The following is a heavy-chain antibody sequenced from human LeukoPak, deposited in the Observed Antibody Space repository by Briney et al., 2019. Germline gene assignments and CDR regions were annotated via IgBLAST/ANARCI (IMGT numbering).Heavy chain of an antibody. CDR1: GDSITSDKW. D-gene: IGHD3-22*01. CDR3: ARGLMYYDSSGYYYSIGSSNWFDP. V-gene: IGHV4-4*02. CDR2: ISHSGST. J-gene: IGHJ5*02. Sequence: SETLSLTCAVSGDSITSDKWWTWVRQPPGKGLAWIGHISHSGSTYYNPSLKSRVTISVDRSKNQFSLKLNSVTAADTAVYYCARGLMYYDSSGYYYSIGSSNWFDPWGQGTLVTVSS.